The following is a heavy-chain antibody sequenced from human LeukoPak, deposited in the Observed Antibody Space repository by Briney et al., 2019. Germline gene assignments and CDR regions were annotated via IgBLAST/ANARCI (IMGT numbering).Heavy chain of an antibody. CDR1: GFTFDDHG. J-gene: IGHJ4*02. CDR3: ARGSMVVVVNLDY. Sequence: GGSLRLSCAASGFTFDDHGMSWVRQAPGKGLEWVSGIKWDGGRTGYADSVKGRFTISRDNAKNSVYLQMNSLRAEDTAVYYCARGSMVVVVNLDYWGQGTLVTVSS. CDR2: IKWDGGRT. V-gene: IGHV3-20*04. D-gene: IGHD2-15*01.